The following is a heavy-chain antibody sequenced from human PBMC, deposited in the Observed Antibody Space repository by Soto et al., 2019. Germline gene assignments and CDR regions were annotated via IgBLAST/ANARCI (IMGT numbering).Heavy chain of an antibody. CDR3: ARGGSESDY. Sequence: EVQLVESGGGLVQPGGSLRLSCAVSGFTFSTYWMTWVRQAPGKGLEWVANIKEDGSEKHYVDSVKGRFTISRDNPKHPLYLQMNSLRAEDTAVYFCARGGSESDYWGQGTLVTVSS. CDR2: IKEDGSEK. V-gene: IGHV3-7*01. J-gene: IGHJ4*02. CDR1: GFTFSTYW. D-gene: IGHD3-10*01.